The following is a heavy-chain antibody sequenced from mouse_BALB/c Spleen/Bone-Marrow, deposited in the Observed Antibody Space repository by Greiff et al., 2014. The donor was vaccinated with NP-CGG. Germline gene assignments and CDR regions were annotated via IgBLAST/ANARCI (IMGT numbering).Heavy chain of an antibody. CDR2: IWSGGST. CDR1: GFSLTSYG. CDR3: AKIGTTTGAMDY. Sequence: VQQQQSGPGLVQPSQSLSITCTVSGFSLTSYGVHWVRQSPGKGLEWLGVIWSGGSTDYNAAFMSRLSITRDNSKSQIFFKMNSLQADDTAIYYCAKIGTTTGAMDYWGQGTSVTVSS. D-gene: IGHD2-14*01. V-gene: IGHV2-5*01. J-gene: IGHJ4*01.